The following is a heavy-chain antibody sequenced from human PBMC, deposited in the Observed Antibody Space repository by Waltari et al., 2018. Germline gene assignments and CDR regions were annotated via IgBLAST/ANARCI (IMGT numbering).Heavy chain of an antibody. Sequence: QVQLVQSGAEVKKPGSSVKVSCRASGGTFNSYTISWVRQAPGQGLEWMGGRIPVVGTPNYAQKFQDRVTITADATTSTAYVELSSLRSEDTAIYYCASAYSGGWKVDWYFDLWGRGTLVTVSS. D-gene: IGHD6-19*01. CDR2: RIPVVGTP. CDR3: ASAYSGGWKVDWYFDL. V-gene: IGHV1-69*01. J-gene: IGHJ2*01. CDR1: GGTFNSYT.